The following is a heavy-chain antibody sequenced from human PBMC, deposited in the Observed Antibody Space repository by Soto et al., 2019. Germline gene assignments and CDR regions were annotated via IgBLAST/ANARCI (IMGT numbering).Heavy chain of an antibody. CDR1: AFSFSTSW. V-gene: IGHV3-74*01. CDR3: ATAGNYRFDN. D-gene: IGHD1-1*01. J-gene: IGHJ4*02. CDR2: INPDGRTI. Sequence: PEGTLRLSCADSAFSFSTSWMHWVRQAPGEGLVWVSRINPDGRTINYADSVKGRFTISRDNAKNTLYLQMNILRFEDTAVYFCATAGNYRFDNCGLGTLVTVS.